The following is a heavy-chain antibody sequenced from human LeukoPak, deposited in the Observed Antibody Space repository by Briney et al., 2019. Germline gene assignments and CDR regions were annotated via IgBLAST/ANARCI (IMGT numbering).Heavy chain of an antibody. V-gene: IGHV1-8*01. J-gene: IGHJ4*02. D-gene: IGHD2-15*01. CDR1: GYAFTSYD. CDR2: MNPNSGNT. CDR3: AREGYHCSGGSCYAVGGFDY. Sequence: VASVKVSCKASGYAFTSYDINWVRQATGQGLEWMGWMNPNSGNTGYAQKFQGRVTMTRNTSISTAYMELSSLRSEDTAVYYCAREGYHCSGGSCYAVGGFDYWGQGTLVTVSS.